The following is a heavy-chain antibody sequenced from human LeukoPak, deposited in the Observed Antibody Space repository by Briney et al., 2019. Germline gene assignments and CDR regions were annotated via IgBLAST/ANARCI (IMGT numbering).Heavy chain of an antibody. CDR2: ISYDGSNK. CDR1: GFTFSSYA. Sequence: GGSLRLSCAASGFTFSSYAMHWVRQAPGKGLEWVAVISYDGSNKYYADSVKGRFTISRDNSKNTLYLQMNSLRAEDTAVYYCARQVGVDDAFDIWGQGTMVTISS. V-gene: IGHV3-30-3*01. CDR3: ARQVGVDDAFDI. D-gene: IGHD1-26*01. J-gene: IGHJ3*02.